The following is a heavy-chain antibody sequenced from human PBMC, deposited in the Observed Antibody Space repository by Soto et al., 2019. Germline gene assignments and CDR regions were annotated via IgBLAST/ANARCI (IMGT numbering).Heavy chain of an antibody. CDR1: GFTFSSYG. Sequence: GGSLRLSCAAAGFTFSSYGMHWVRQAPGRGLEWVAVIWYDGSNTYYADSVKGRFTISRDNSKNTLYLQMNSMSAEDTAVYYCARDIRSRYYFDYWGQGTLVTVSS. V-gene: IGHV3-33*01. J-gene: IGHJ4*02. CDR3: ARDIRSRYYFDY. CDR2: IWYDGSNT. D-gene: IGHD6-13*01.